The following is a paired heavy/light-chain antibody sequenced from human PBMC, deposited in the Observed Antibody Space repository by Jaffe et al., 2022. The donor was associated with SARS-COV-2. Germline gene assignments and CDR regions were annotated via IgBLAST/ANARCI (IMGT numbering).Heavy chain of an antibody. Sequence: QVQLVESGGGVVQPGRSLRLSCVVSGVTFNSYGMHWVRQAPGKGLEWVAVISYDGSNKYYADSVKGRFTISRDKSKNTLYLQMSSLRGDDTAVYYCAKSRNLGELFVYYAMDVWGQGTTVTVSS. V-gene: IGHV3-30*18. CDR1: GVTFNSYG. CDR3: AKSRNLGELFVYYAMDV. CDR2: ISYDGSNK. J-gene: IGHJ6*02. D-gene: IGHD3-10*01.
Light chain of an antibody. CDR1: NSKIGSNY. V-gene: IGLV1-51*02. CDR2: ENN. CDR3: GTWDSSLSVYV. J-gene: IGLJ1*01. Sequence: QSVLTQPPSVSAAPGQKVTISCSGSNSKIGSNYVCWYQQFSGTAPKLLIYENNKRPSGVPDRFSGSKSGTSATLGITGLQTGDEADYYCGTWDSSLSVYVFGAGTKVTVL.